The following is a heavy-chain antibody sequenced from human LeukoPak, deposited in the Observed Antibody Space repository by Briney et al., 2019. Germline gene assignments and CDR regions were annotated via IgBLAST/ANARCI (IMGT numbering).Heavy chain of an antibody. CDR1: GYTFTSYG. Sequence: ASVKVSCKASGYTFTSYGIRWVRQAPGQGLEWMGWISAYNGNTNYAQKLQGRVTMTTDTSTSTAYMELRSLRSDDTAVYYCARDGRYYYDSRPLDYWGQGTLVTVSS. D-gene: IGHD3-22*01. CDR3: ARDGRYYYDSRPLDY. V-gene: IGHV1-18*01. CDR2: ISAYNGNT. J-gene: IGHJ4*02.